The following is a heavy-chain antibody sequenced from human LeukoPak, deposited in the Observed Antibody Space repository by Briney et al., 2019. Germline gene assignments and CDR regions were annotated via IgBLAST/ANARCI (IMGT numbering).Heavy chain of an antibody. CDR1: GGSISSGGYY. Sequence: SSETLSLTCTVSGGSISSGGYYWSWIRQHPGKGLEWIGYIYYNGSTYYNPSLKSRVTISVDTSKNQFSLKLSSVTAADTAVYYCVREGLPSSGLDYWGQGTLVTVSS. V-gene: IGHV4-31*03. CDR2: IYYNGST. CDR3: VREGLPSSGLDY. J-gene: IGHJ4*02. D-gene: IGHD3-22*01.